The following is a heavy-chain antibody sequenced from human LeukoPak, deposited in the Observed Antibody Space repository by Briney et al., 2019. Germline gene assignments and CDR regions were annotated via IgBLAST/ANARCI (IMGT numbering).Heavy chain of an antibody. CDR3: ARDLPYYYDSSGYGAFDI. CDR1: GFTVSSNY. J-gene: IGHJ3*02. V-gene: IGHV3-53*01. D-gene: IGHD3-22*01. Sequence: GGSLRLSCAASGFTVSSNYMSWVRQAPGKGLEWVSVIYSGGSTYYADSVKGRFTISSDNSKNTLYLQMNSLRAEDTAVYYCARDLPYYYDSSGYGAFDIWGQGTMVTVSS. CDR2: IYSGGST.